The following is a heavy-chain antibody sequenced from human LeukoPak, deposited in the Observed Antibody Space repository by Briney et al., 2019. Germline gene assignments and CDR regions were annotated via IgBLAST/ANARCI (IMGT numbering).Heavy chain of an antibody. D-gene: IGHD3/OR15-3a*01. CDR2: ITTSDGNT. Sequence: GGSLRLSCAASEFTFSSYTMSWVRQAPGKGLEWVSTITTSDGNTYYADSVKGRFTVSRDNSKNTLFLQMNSLRAEDTAVYYCAKDWTLNFDYWGQGTLVTVSS. CDR3: AKDWTLNFDY. J-gene: IGHJ4*02. V-gene: IGHV3-23*01. CDR1: EFTFSSYT.